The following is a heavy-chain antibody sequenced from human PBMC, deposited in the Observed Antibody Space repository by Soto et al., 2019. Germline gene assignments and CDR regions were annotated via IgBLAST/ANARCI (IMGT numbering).Heavy chain of an antibody. D-gene: IGHD5-18*01. Sequence: EVQLVESGGGLIQPGGSLRLSCAASGFTVSSNYMSWVRQAPGKGLEWVSVIYSGGSTYYADSVKGRFTISRDNSKNTLYLQMNSLRAKDTAVYYCARVYSFYYYGMDVWGQGTTVTVSS. J-gene: IGHJ6*02. CDR2: IYSGGST. CDR1: GFTVSSNY. CDR3: ARVYSFYYYGMDV. V-gene: IGHV3-53*01.